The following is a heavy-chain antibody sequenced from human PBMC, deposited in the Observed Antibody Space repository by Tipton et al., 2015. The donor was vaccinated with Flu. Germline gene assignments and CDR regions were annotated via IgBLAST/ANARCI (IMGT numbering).Heavy chain of an antibody. V-gene: IGHV3-53*01. Sequence: VQLVQSGGGLIQPGGSLRLSCAASGFTVSSKYMTWVRQAPGKGLEWVSVIYSDDSTYYADSVKGRFAISRDNSKNTLYLQMNSLRAEDTAVYYCGSPKGDYYYAMDVWGQGTAVTVPS. CDR3: GSPKGDYYYAMDV. CDR1: GFTVSSKY. J-gene: IGHJ6*02. CDR2: IYSDDST.